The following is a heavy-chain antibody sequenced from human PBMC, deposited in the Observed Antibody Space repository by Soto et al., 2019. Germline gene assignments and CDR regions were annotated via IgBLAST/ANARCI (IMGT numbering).Heavy chain of an antibody. D-gene: IGHD3-9*01. CDR1: GYTFTGYY. CDR2: INPNSGGT. CDR3: ARGALGDILTELGWFDP. V-gene: IGHV1-2*02. J-gene: IGHJ5*02. Sequence: QVQLVQSGAEVKKPGASVKVSCKASGYTFTGYYMHWVRQAPGQGLEWMGWINPNSGGTNYAQKFQGRVTMTRDTSISTAYRERSRLRSDDTAVYYCARGALGDILTELGWFDPWGQGTLVTVSS.